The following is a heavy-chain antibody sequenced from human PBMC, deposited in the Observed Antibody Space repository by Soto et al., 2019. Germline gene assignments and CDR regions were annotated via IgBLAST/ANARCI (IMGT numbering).Heavy chain of an antibody. V-gene: IGHV4-4*08. CDR2: IYSSETT. CDR3: ARGVLH. D-gene: IGHD3-16*01. J-gene: IGHJ4*02. Sequence: PSETLSLTCTVAGGSINSYSWSWIRQSPGQGLEWIGNIYSSETTNYNSSLMSRVTISVDTSKNDFSLKLSSVTAADTAVYYCARGVLHWGQGTLVTVSS. CDR1: GGSINSYS.